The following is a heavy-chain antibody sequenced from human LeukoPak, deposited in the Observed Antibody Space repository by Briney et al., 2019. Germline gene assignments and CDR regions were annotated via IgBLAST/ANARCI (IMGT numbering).Heavy chain of an antibody. J-gene: IGHJ3*02. CDR2: XXXXNGNT. V-gene: IGHV1-18*01. CDR3: ARAIIVGATHRADAFDI. D-gene: IGHD1-26*01. Sequence: ASVKVSCKASGYTFTSYGISWVRQAPGXGXXXXXXXXXXNGNTNYAQKLQGRVTMTTDTSTSTAYMELRSLRSDDTAVYYCARAIIVGATHRADAFDIWGQGTMVTVSS. CDR1: GYTFTSYG.